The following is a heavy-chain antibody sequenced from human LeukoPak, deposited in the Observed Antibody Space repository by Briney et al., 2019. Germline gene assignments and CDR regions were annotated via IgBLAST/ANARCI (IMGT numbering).Heavy chain of an antibody. V-gene: IGHV4-4*07. CDR2: IYTSGST. CDR1: GGSISSYY. Sequence: SETLSPTCTVSGGSISSYYWSWIRQPAGKGLEWIGRIYTSGSTNYNPSLKSRVTMSVDTSKNQFSLKLSSVTAADTAVYYCARGDREYYYDSSGYPGFDYWGQGTLVTVSS. D-gene: IGHD3-22*01. CDR3: ARGDREYYYDSSGYPGFDY. J-gene: IGHJ4*02.